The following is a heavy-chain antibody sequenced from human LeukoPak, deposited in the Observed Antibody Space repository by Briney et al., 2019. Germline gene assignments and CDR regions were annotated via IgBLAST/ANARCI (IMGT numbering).Heavy chain of an antibody. CDR3: TRDQMNY. CDR1: EFTVSRNY. Sequence: GGSLRLSCTASEFTVSRNYMLWVRQAPGKGLEWVSLIFSNGDTHYADSVKGRFTISRDTSKNTVSLQMNSLRVEVTAMYYCTRDQMNYWGQGTLVTVSS. V-gene: IGHV3-53*01. J-gene: IGHJ4*02. CDR2: IFSNGDT. D-gene: IGHD5-24*01.